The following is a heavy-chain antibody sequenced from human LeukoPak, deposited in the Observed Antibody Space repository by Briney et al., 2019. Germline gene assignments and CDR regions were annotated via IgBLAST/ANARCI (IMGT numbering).Heavy chain of an antibody. CDR1: GGSISNYY. J-gene: IGHJ4*02. CDR2: IYASGST. D-gene: IGHD2/OR15-2a*01. V-gene: IGHV4-4*07. CDR3: ARDFYGDYGHHPFHY. Sequence: PSETLTLTCSVSGGSISNYYWNWLRQPAGKGLEWIGRIYASGSTNYNPSLKSRVTISMDKSKNHFSLNLKSVTAADTAFYYCARDFYGDYGHHPFHYWGEGIQVTVSS.